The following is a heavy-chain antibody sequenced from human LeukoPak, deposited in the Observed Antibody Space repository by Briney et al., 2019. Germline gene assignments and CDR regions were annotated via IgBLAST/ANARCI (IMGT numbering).Heavy chain of an antibody. CDR1: GYTFTGYY. D-gene: IGHD3-22*01. CDR3: AREGDYYDSSGYYYEY. CDR2: INPNSGGT. J-gene: IGHJ4*02. Sequence: SVKVSCKASGYTFTGYYMHWVRQAPGQGLEWMGWINPNSGGTNYAQKFQGRVTMTRDTSISTAYMELSRLRSDDMAVYYCAREGDYYDSSGYYYEYWGQGTLVTVSS. V-gene: IGHV1-2*02.